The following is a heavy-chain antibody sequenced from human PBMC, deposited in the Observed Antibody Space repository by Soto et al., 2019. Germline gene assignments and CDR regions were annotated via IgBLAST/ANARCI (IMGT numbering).Heavy chain of an antibody. CDR2: ISGSGGST. V-gene: IGHV3-23*01. J-gene: IGHJ5*02. D-gene: IGHD3-10*01. Sequence: GWSLRLSCAASGFTFSSYAMSWVRQAPGKGLEWVSAISGSGGSTYYADSVKGRFTISRDNSKDTLYLQMNSLRAEDTAVYYCVRGGHGSGSYLGSSWGQGILVTGSS. CDR3: VRGGHGSGSYLGSS. CDR1: GFTFSSYA.